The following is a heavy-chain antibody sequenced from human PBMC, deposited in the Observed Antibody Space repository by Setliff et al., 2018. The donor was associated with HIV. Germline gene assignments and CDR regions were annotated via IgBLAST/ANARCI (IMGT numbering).Heavy chain of an antibody. CDR1: GYTFNNYG. CDR2: INTDSANT. J-gene: IGHJ5*02. Sequence: GASVKVSCKALGYTFNNYGVTWVRQAPGQGLEWVGWINTDSANTNYAQKFLGRVTMTTDTSTNTVYMDLRSLKSDDTAVYYCARDPTAPSVTLFGVAGGTYWFDPWGQGTLVTVS. CDR3: ARDPTAPSVTLFGVAGGTYWFDP. D-gene: IGHD3-3*01. V-gene: IGHV1-18*01.